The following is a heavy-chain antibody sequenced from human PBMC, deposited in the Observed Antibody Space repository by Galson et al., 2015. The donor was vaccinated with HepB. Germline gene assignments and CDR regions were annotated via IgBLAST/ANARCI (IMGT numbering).Heavy chain of an antibody. CDR1: GFTFDDFV. Sequence: SLRLSCAASGFTFDDFVMHWVRQAPGKGLEWVSGINWNSNSIAYADAVRGRFTISRDNAKNSLYLQMNSLRAEDTALYYCAKGFDTHYYYYMDVWGKGTTVTVSS. CDR2: INWNSNSI. J-gene: IGHJ6*03. V-gene: IGHV3-9*01. CDR3: AKGFDTHYYYYMDV. D-gene: IGHD3-10*01.